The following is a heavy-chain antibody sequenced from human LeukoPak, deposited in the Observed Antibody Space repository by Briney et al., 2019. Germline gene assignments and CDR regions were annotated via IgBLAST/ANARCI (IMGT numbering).Heavy chain of an antibody. Sequence: SETLSLTCTVPGGSISSYYWSWIRQPPGKGLEWIGYIYYSGSTNYNPSLKSRVTISVDTSKNQFSLKLTSVSAADTAVYYCARGMTTVVSPDYWGQGTLVTVSS. D-gene: IGHD4-23*01. J-gene: IGHJ4*02. CDR3: ARGMTTVVSPDY. CDR1: GGSISSYY. V-gene: IGHV4-59*01. CDR2: IYYSGST.